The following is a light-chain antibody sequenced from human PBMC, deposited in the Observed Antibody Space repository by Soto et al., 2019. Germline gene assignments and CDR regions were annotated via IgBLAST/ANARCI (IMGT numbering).Light chain of an antibody. CDR3: QHYNNWPPWT. CDR1: QNINSN. J-gene: IGKJ1*01. CDR2: GAS. V-gene: IGKV3-15*01. Sequence: EIVMTQSPATLSVSPGERATLSCRASQNINSNLAWYQQKFGQAPRLLIYGASTRATGVPARFSGSGSGTEFTLTISSLQSEDFAVYYCQHYNNWPPWTFGQGTKVEI.